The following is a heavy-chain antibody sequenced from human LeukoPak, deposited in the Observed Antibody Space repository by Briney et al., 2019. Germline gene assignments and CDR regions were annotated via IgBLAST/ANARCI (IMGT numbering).Heavy chain of an antibody. CDR2: ISGSGGST. Sequence: GGSLRLSCAASGFTFSNYAMSWVRQAPGKGLEWVSAISGSGGSTYYADSVKGRFTISRDNSKNTLYLQMNSLRAEDTAVYYCARDSGGRGSYPCWGQGTLVTVSS. V-gene: IGHV3-23*01. J-gene: IGHJ4*02. CDR1: GFTFSNYA. D-gene: IGHD1-26*01. CDR3: ARDSGGRGSYPC.